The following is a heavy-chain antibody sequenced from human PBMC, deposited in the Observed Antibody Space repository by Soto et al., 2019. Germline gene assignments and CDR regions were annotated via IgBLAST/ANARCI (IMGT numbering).Heavy chain of an antibody. V-gene: IGHV4-4*02. J-gene: IGHJ4*02. CDR2: IYRSGST. D-gene: IGHD1-26*01. Sequence: SETLSLTYGVSGGSISSSNWWRWVRQPPGKGLEWIGEIYRSGSTNYNPSLKRRVTISVDTSKNQFSLKVSSVTAAHTAVYYCARGPNGGVVGAKGCDYWGQGTLVTVSS. CDR3: ARGPNGGVVGAKGCDY. CDR1: GGSISSSNW.